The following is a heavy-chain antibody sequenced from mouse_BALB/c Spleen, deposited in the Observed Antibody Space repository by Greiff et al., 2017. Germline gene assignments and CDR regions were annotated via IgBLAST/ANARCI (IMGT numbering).Heavy chain of an antibody. V-gene: IGHV1-4*01. J-gene: IGHJ2*01. Sequence: QVQLKESGAELARPGASVKMSCKASGYTFTSYTMHWVKQRPGQGLEWIGYINPSSGYTNYNQKFKDKATLTADKSSSTAYMQLSSLTSEDSAVYDGARRGGYLDYWGQGTTLTVSS. CDR2: INPSSGYT. CDR1: GYTFTSYT. CDR3: ARRGGYLDY.